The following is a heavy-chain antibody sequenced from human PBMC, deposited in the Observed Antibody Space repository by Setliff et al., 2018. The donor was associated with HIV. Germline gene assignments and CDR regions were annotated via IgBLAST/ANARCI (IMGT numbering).Heavy chain of an antibody. J-gene: IGHJ4*02. V-gene: IGHV4-4*07. Sequence: PSETLSLTCNVSGDSLNTYYWSWIRQSGGKGLEWIGRIYASGKTTFNPSLKSRVRMSVDTSKNQFSLKLTSVTASDTAVYYCASGHNDLESFDYWGQGALVTVSS. CDR1: GDSLNTYY. CDR2: IYASGKT. CDR3: ASGHNDLESFDY. D-gene: IGHD3-3*01.